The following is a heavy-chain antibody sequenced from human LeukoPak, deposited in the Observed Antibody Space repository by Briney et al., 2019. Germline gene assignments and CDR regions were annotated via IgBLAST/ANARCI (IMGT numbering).Heavy chain of an antibody. CDR2: IDHTGIT. Sequence: SETLSLTCTVSADSLTIYYWSWIRQPPGKGLEWIGYIDHTGITNYNPSLNSRVTISVDTSKNQFSLKMSSVTAADTAVYFCARGGPPGYYYDYYMDVWGKGTTVTISS. J-gene: IGHJ6*03. CDR1: ADSLTIYY. CDR3: ARGGPPGYYYDYYMDV. V-gene: IGHV4-59*01.